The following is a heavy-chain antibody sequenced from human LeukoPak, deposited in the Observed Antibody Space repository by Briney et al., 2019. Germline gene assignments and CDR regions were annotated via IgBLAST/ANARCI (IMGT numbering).Heavy chain of an antibody. V-gene: IGHV4-34*01. Sequence: SETLSLTCAVYGGSFSGYYWSWIRQPPGEGLEWIGSIYYSGSTYYNTSLKSRVTISVDTSKNQFSLKLSSVTAADTAVYYCATSRGPFDYWGQGTLVTVSS. CDR2: IYYSGST. J-gene: IGHJ4*02. CDR1: GGSFSGYY. CDR3: ATSRGPFDY.